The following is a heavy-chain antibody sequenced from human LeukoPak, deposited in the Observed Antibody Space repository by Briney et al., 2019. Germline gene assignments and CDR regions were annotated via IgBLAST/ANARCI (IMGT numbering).Heavy chain of an antibody. D-gene: IGHD3-10*01. Sequence: SETLSLTCTASGGSISSYYWSWIRQAPGKGLEWIGDINYSGSTNYNPSLKSRVTISVDPSKNQFSLKPSSVTAADTAVYYCARGKYYGSGSYYSWFDPWGQGTLVTVSS. CDR3: ARGKYYGSGSYYSWFDP. V-gene: IGHV4-59*12. J-gene: IGHJ5*02. CDR2: INYSGST. CDR1: GGSISSYY.